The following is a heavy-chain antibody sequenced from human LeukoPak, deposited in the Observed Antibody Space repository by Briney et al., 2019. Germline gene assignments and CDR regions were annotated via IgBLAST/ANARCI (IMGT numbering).Heavy chain of an antibody. J-gene: IGHJ4*02. Sequence: SETLSLTCAVSGFSISSNYYWGWIRQPPGKGLDWIGTIYDSGNTYYNPSLKSRVTISVDTSKNQFSLKLSSVTAADTAVYYCARSPDSPDYFDSSGYDYWGQGTLVTDYS. D-gene: IGHD3-22*01. CDR2: IYDSGNT. CDR1: GFSISSNYY. V-gene: IGHV4-38-2*01. CDR3: ARSPDSPDYFDSSGYDY.